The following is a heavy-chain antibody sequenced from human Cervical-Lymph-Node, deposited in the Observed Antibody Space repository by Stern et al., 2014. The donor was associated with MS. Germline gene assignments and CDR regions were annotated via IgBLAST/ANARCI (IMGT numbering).Heavy chain of an antibody. CDR3: GKDRDEWDLSYLDY. Sequence: MQLVQSGAEVKLPWASVKISCKASGFTFSSYGDSWVRQAPGPGLERVGWVGAHNGYTSYAQKFKGRFFMTTDTSTDTVYMELRSLRSDDTAVYYCGKDRDEWDLSYLDYWGQGSLVTVSS. CDR2: VGAHNGYT. D-gene: IGHD1-26*01. J-gene: IGHJ4*02. CDR1: GFTFSSYG. V-gene: IGHV1-18*01.